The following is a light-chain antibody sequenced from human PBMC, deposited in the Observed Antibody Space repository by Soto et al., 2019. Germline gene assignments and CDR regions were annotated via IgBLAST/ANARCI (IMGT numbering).Light chain of an antibody. J-gene: IGKJ4*01. CDR2: DAS. V-gene: IGKV3-11*01. Sequence: EIVLTQSPATLSLSPGERATLSCRASQSVNTYLAWYQQKPGQAPRLLIYDASNRATGIPARFSGSGSGTGFTLTISSLEPEDFAIYYCQQRSKWLTFGGGTKVEIK. CDR3: QQRSKWLT. CDR1: QSVNTY.